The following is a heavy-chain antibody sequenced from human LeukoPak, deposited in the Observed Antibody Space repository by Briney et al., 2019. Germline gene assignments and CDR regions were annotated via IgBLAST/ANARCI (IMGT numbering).Heavy chain of an antibody. CDR1: GGSISISSYY. J-gene: IGHJ5*02. Sequence: ASETLSLTCTVSGGSISISSYYWGWIRQPPGKGLEWMGSIYDSGSTYYSPSRKSRVTISVDTSKNQFSLTLSSVTAADTAVYYCARHEGGYRSGWRLGIRGFDPWGQGTLVTVSS. CDR3: ARHEGGYRSGWRLGIRGFDP. CDR2: IYDSGST. D-gene: IGHD6-19*01. V-gene: IGHV4-39*01.